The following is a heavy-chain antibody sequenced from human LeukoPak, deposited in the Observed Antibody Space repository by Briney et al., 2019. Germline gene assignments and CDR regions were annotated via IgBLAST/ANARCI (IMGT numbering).Heavy chain of an antibody. J-gene: IGHJ4*02. CDR2: INHSRST. D-gene: IGHD3-22*01. Sequence: SETLSLTCAVYGGSFSGYYWSWIRQPPGKGLEWIGEINHSRSTNYNPSLKSRVTISVDTSKNQFSLKLSSVTAADTAVYYCATRRIYYYDSSGYAYWGQGTLVTVSS. CDR1: GGSFSGYY. V-gene: IGHV4-34*01. CDR3: ATRRIYYYDSSGYAY.